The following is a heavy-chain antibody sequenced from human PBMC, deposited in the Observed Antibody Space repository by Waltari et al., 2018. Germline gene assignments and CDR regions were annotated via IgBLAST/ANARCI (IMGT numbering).Heavy chain of an antibody. CDR1: GYSISSGHY. D-gene: IGHD3-10*01. V-gene: IGHV4-38-2*01. J-gene: IGHJ4*02. Sequence: QAQLQEAGTGLVKPSETLSLTGAVSGYSISSGHYWGWARQPPGKRLEWIGGICHSGSTSYNPSLKSRVTISVDTSTSQFSRRRSSVTAADTAVYYCASSLHGAFDYWGQGTLVTVSS. CDR2: ICHSGST. CDR3: ASSLHGAFDY.